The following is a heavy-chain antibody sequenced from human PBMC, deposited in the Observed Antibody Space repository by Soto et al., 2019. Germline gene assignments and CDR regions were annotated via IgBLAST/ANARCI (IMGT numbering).Heavy chain of an antibody. V-gene: IGHV4-30-2*06. CDR2: TYQSGSA. J-gene: IGHJ6*02. Sequence: NPSETLSLTCTVSGGSISSGGYSWTWLRQSPGKGLEWIGYTYQSGSAFYNPSLKRRVTISVDRSKNQFSLNLTSVTAADTAVYYCARDYYGMDVWGQGTTVTVSS. CDR1: GGSISSGGYS. CDR3: ARDYYGMDV.